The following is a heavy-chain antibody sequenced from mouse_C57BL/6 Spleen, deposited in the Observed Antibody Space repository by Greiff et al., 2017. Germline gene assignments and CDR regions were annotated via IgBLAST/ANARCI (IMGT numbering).Heavy chain of an antibody. CDR2: INPGSGGT. CDR3: ARHDYDAMDY. Sequence: VQRVESGAELVRPGTSVKVSCKASGYAFTNYLIEWVKQRPGQGLEWIGVINPGSGGTNYNEKFKGKATLTADKSSSTAYMQLSSLTSGDSAVYFCARHDYDAMDYWGQGTSVTVSS. V-gene: IGHV1-54*01. J-gene: IGHJ4*01. CDR1: GYAFTNYL.